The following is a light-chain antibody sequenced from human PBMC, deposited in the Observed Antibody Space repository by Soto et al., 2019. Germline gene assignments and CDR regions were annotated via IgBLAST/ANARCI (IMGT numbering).Light chain of an antibody. CDR3: SSYTSSSTWV. CDR1: SSDVGGYNY. Sequence: QSALTQPASVSGSPGQSITISCTGTSSDVGGYNYVPWYQQHPGKAPKLMIYEVSNRPSGVSNRFSGSKSGNTASLTISGLQAEDDADYYCSSYTSSSTWVFGGGTKLTVL. V-gene: IGLV2-14*01. CDR2: EVS. J-gene: IGLJ3*02.